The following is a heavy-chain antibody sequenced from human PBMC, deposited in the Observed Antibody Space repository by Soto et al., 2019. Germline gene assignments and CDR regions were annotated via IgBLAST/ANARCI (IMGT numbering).Heavy chain of an antibody. J-gene: IGHJ4*02. D-gene: IGHD2-2*01. CDR1: GYDFTRYG. V-gene: IGHV1-18*01. CDR2: ISASNGNT. CDR3: ARETACSGTSCAWDH. Sequence: QVQLVQSGTEVKKPGASVKVSCKASGYDFTRYGISWVRQAPGRVPEWMGWISASNGNTHYAENLQGRVTMTTHTSTSTVYMELRSLRSDDTAVYYCARETACSGTSCAWDHWGQGTLVTVSS.